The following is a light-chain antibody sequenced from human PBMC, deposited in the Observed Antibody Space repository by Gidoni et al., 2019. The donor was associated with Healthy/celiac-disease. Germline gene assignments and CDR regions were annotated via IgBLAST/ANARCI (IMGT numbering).Light chain of an antibody. CDR3: QQYNNWPPWT. CDR1: QSVSSN. Sequence: EIVMTQSPATLSVSPGESATLSCRASQSVSSNLAWYQQKPGQAPMLRIYGASTRATGIPARFSGSGSGTEFTLTISSLQSEDFAVYYCQQYNNWPPWTFGQGTKVEIK. CDR2: GAS. V-gene: IGKV3-15*01. J-gene: IGKJ1*01.